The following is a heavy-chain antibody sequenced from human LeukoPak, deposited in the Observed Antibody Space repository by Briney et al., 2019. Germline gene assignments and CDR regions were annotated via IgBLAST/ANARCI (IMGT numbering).Heavy chain of an antibody. CDR1: GGSISSSGSY. CDR3: ARVMAARREDLNWFDP. V-gene: IGHV4-39*07. Sequence: PSETLSLTCTVSGGSISSSGSYWGWIRQPPGKGLEWIGSIYYSGNTYNPSLKSRVTISVDTSKNQFSLNLTSVNAADTAVYYCARVMAARREDLNWFDPWGQGTLVTFSS. CDR2: IYYSGNT. D-gene: IGHD6-6*01. J-gene: IGHJ5*02.